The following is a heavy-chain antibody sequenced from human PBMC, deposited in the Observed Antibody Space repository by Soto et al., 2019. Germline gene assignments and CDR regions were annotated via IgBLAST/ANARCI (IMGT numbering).Heavy chain of an antibody. J-gene: IGHJ2*01. D-gene: IGHD3-9*01. CDR1: GGSFSGYY. CDR3: ARESHDILTGPPWVWYFDL. Sequence: QVQLQQWGAGPLRPLETLSLTCGVSGGSFSGYYWAWIRQSPGKGREWIGDINDRGSINYNPSLKSRVSISVDTSKNHSSLSLRSVTAADTAVYYCARESHDILTGPPWVWYFDLWGRGTLVTVSS. V-gene: IGHV4-34*01. CDR2: INDRGSI.